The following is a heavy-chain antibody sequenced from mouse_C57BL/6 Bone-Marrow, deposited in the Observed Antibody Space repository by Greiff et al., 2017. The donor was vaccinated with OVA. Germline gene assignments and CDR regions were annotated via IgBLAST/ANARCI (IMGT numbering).Heavy chain of an antibody. CDR1: GFTFSSYA. D-gene: IGHD3-2*02. V-gene: IGHV5-9-1*02. CDR2: ISSGGDYI. Sequence: EVKLMESGEGLVKPGGSLKLSCAASGFTFSSYAMSWVRQTPEKRLEWVAYISSGGDYIYYADTVKGRFTISRDNARNTLYLQMSSLKSEDTAMYYCTREGAGYVDYLDYWGQGTTLTVSS. J-gene: IGHJ2*01. CDR3: TREGAGYVDYLDY.